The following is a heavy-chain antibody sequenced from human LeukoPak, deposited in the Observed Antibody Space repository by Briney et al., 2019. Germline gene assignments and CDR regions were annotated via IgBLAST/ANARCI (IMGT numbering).Heavy chain of an antibody. CDR1: GYTFRDYY. CDR3: ARGRLTSSRKIFYFDL. CDR2: INPNNNER. J-gene: IGHJ4*02. V-gene: IGHV1-2*02. D-gene: IGHD2-2*01. Sequence: ASVKVSCKASGYTFRDYYLHWVRQAPGQSLEWMGWINPNNNERSSPPKFQGRVSMSSDTSSDTTYMALNGLTSDDTAVYYCARGRLTSSRKIFYFDLWGQGALVTVSS.